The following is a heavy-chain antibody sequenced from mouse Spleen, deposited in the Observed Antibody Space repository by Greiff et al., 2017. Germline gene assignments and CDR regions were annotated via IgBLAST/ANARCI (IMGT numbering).Heavy chain of an antibody. CDR1: GYTFTDYN. Sequence: EVKLMESGPELVKPGASVKIPCKASGYTFTDYNMDWVKQSHGKSLEWIGDINPNNGGTIYNQKFKGKATLTVDKSSSTAYMELRSLTSEDSAVYYCALYGSSYGFAYWGQGTLVTVSA. CDR2: INPNNGGT. CDR3: ALYGSSYGFAY. V-gene: IGHV1-18*01. D-gene: IGHD1-1*01. J-gene: IGHJ3*01.